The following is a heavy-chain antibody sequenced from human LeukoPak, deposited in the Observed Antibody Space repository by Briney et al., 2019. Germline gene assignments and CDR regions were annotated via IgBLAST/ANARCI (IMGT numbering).Heavy chain of an antibody. V-gene: IGHV4-39*07. CDR2: IYYSGST. J-gene: IGHJ6*03. Sequence: PSETLSLTCTVSGGSISSSSYYWGWIRQPPGKGLEWIGSIYYSGSTYYNPSLKSRVTISVDTSKNQFSLKLSSVTAADTAVYYCARGGNGSSSWFYYYYYMDVWGKGTTVTVSS. D-gene: IGHD6-13*01. CDR1: GGSISSSSYY. CDR3: ARGGNGSSSWFYYYYYMDV.